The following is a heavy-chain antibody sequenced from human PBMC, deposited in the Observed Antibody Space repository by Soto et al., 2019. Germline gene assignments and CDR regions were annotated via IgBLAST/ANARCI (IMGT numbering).Heavy chain of an antibody. CDR2: IYHSGST. J-gene: IGHJ3*02. Sequence: SDTLSLTCAVSGGSISSGGYSWSWIRQPPGKGLEWIGYIYHSGSTYYNPSLKSRVTISVDRSKNQFSLKLSSVTAADTAVYYCARAHGSGWGAFDIWGQGTMVTVSS. CDR3: ARAHGSGWGAFDI. D-gene: IGHD3-10*01. CDR1: GGSISSGGYS. V-gene: IGHV4-30-2*01.